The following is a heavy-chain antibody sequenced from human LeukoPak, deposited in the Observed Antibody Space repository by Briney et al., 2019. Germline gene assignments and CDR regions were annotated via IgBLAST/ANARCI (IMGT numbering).Heavy chain of an antibody. CDR2: IYYSGST. Sequence: SETLSLTCTVSGGPISSSSYYWGWIRQPPGKGLEWIGSIYYSGSTYYNPSLKSRVTISVDTSKNQFSLKLSSVTAADTAVYYCARTIAAGVAGYYYYYMDVWGKGTTVTVSS. J-gene: IGHJ6*03. CDR1: GGPISSSSYY. D-gene: IGHD6-19*01. V-gene: IGHV4-39*07. CDR3: ARTIAAGVAGYYYYYMDV.